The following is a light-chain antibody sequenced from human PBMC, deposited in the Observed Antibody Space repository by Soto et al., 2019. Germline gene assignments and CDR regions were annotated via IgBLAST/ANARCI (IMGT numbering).Light chain of an antibody. CDR1: QSVSSY. J-gene: IGKJ4*01. Sequence: EIVLTQSPATLSLSPGERATLSCRASQSVSSYLAWYQQKPGQAPRLLIYDASNRATGIPARFSGSGSGTDFTLTISSLEPEYFAVYYCQQRSNWPLLTFDGATKVEIK. V-gene: IGKV3-11*01. CDR2: DAS. CDR3: QQRSNWPLLT.